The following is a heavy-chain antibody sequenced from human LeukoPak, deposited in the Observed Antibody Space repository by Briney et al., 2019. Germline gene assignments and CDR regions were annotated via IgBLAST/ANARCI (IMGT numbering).Heavy chain of an antibody. CDR3: AMWQQWLVTGCY. CDR1: GGTFSSYA. V-gene: IGHV1-69*05. Sequence: ASVKVSCKASGGTFSSYAISWVRQAPGQGLEWMGGIIPIFGTANYAQKFQGRVTITTDESTSTAYMELSSLRSEDTAVYYCAMWQQWLVTGCYWGQGTLVTVSS. D-gene: IGHD6-19*01. CDR2: IIPIFGTA. J-gene: IGHJ4*02.